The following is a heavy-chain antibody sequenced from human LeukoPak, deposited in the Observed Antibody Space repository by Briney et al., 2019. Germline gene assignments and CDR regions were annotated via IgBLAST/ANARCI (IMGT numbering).Heavy chain of an antibody. CDR2: IYHSGNT. CDR1: GGSFSGYY. J-gene: IGHJ4*02. D-gene: IGHD6-19*01. CDR3: ARVPQYSSGSGY. V-gene: IGHV4-38-2*01. Sequence: KASETLSLTCAVYGGSFSGYYWGWIRQPPGKGLEWIGTIYHSGNTYYNASLKSRVTISTDTSKNQFSLKLSSVTAADTAVYYCARVPQYSSGSGYWGQGTLVTVSS.